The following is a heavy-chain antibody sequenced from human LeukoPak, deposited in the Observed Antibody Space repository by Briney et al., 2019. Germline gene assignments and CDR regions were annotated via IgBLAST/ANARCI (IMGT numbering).Heavy chain of an antibody. V-gene: IGHV4-39*01. CDR3: ARQSIVYSNYDLYYDYGMDV. Sequence: PLETLCLTCTVSGGSISSSSYYWGCIRQPPGKGLEWIGSMYYSGSTYYNPSLKSRVTISVHTTKNQFSLKLSSVTAADTAVYYCARQSIVYSNYDLYYDYGMDVGGEASSATVSS. J-gene: IGHJ6*04. D-gene: IGHD4-11*01. CDR1: GGSISSSSYY. CDR2: MYYSGST.